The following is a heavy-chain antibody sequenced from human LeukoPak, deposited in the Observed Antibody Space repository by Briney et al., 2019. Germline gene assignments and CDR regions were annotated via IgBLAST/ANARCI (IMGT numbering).Heavy chain of an antibody. D-gene: IGHD4-11*01. V-gene: IGHV3-20*04. J-gene: IGHJ4*02. CDR3: ARDHYRAVTASDY. CDR1: GFTFDDYG. Sequence: PGGSLRLSCAASGFTFDDYGMSWVRQAPGKGLEWVSGINWSGGSTNYADSVKGRFTISRDNAKNSLYLQMNSLRAEDTALYYCARDHYRAVTASDYWGQGTLVTVSS. CDR2: INWSGGST.